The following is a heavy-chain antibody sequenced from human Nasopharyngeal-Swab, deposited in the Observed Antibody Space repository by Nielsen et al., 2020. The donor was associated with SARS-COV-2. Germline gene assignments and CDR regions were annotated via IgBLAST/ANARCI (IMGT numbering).Heavy chain of an antibody. J-gene: IGHJ3*02. Sequence: SETLSLTCTVSGGSISSGDYYWSWIRQPPGKGLEWIGYIYYSGSTYYNPSLKSRVTISVDTSKNQFSLKLSSVTAADTAVYYCAREFSYYYDSSGYPRPADAFDIWGQGTMVTFSS. CDR1: GGSISSGDYY. CDR2: IYYSGST. V-gene: IGHV4-30-4*01. CDR3: AREFSYYYDSSGYPRPADAFDI. D-gene: IGHD3-22*01.